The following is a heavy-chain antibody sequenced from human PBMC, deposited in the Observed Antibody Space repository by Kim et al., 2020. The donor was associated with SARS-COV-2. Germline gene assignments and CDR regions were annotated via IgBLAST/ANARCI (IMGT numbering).Heavy chain of an antibody. Sequence: ASVKVSCKASGYTFTSYYMHWVRQAPGQGLEWMGIINPSGGSTSYAQKFQGRVTMTRDTSTSTVYMELSSLRSEDTAVYYCASGLRLGELSLYFDYWGQGTLVTVSS. CDR3: ASGLRLGELSLYFDY. CDR2: INPSGGST. D-gene: IGHD3-16*02. J-gene: IGHJ4*02. CDR1: GYTFTSYY. V-gene: IGHV1-46*01.